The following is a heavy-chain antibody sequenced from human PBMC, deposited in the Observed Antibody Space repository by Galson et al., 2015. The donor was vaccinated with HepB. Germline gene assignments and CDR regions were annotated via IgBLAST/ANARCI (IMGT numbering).Heavy chain of an antibody. D-gene: IGHD6-13*01. CDR2: ISYDGSNK. CDR3: ARGSSLAAARVDY. Sequence: SLRLSCAASGFTFSSYAMHWVRQAPGKGLEWVAVISYDGSNKYYADSVKGRFTISRDNSKNTLYLQMNSLRAEDTAVYYCARGSSLAAARVDYWGQGTLVTVSS. CDR1: GFTFSSYA. J-gene: IGHJ4*02. V-gene: IGHV3-30*04.